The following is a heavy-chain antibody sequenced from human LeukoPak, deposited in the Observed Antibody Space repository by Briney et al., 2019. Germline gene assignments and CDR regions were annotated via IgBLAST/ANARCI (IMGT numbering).Heavy chain of an antibody. Sequence: GGSLRLSCAASGFTFSRYAMHWVRQAPGKGLGWVAVISYDGSNKYYPDSVKGRFTISRDNYKNTLYLQMNSLRAEDTAVYYCARESSTGGMDVWGQGTTVTVSS. V-gene: IGHV3-30-3*01. J-gene: IGHJ6*02. CDR2: ISYDGSNK. CDR3: ARESSTGGMDV. CDR1: GFTFSRYA. D-gene: IGHD2-2*01.